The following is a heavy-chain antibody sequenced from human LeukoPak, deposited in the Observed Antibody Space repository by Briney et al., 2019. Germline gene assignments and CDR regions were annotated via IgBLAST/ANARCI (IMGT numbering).Heavy chain of an antibody. CDR3: ARLGVATSRYYYYYYMDV. CDR2: IYYSGST. CDR1: GGSISTYY. V-gene: IGHV4-59*01. D-gene: IGHD5-12*01. Sequence: PSETLSLTCTVSGGSISTYYWSWVRQPPGKGLEWIGYIYYSGSTNYNPSLKSRVTISLDTSKIQFSLRLRSVTAADTAVYYCARLGVATSRYYYYYYMDVWGKGTTVTVSS. J-gene: IGHJ6*03.